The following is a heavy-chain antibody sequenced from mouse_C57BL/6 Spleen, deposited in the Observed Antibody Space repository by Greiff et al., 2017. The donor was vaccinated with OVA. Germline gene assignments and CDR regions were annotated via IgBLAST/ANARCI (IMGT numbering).Heavy chain of an antibody. CDR2: IDPETGGT. D-gene: IGHD1-1*01. CDR1: GYTFTDYE. J-gene: IGHJ1*03. CDR3: ARYGYYDSSHWYFDV. V-gene: IGHV1-15*01. Sequence: QVQLQQSGAELVRPGASVTLSCKASGYTFTDYEMHWVKQTPVHGLEWIGAIDPETGGTAYNQKFKGKAILTADKSSSTAYMELRSLTSEDSAVYSCARYGYYDSSHWYFDVWGTGTTVTVSS.